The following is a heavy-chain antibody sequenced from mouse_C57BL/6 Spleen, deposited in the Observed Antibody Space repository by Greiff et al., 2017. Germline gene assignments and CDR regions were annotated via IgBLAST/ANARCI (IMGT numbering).Heavy chain of an antibody. CDR3: ARNRGVVATGYFDY. CDR1: GYTFTSYW. J-gene: IGHJ2*01. V-gene: IGHV1-55*01. Sequence: QVQLQQPGAELVKPGASVKMSCKASGYTFTSYWITWVKQRPGQGLEWIGNIYPGSGSTNYNEKFKSKATLTVDTSSSTVYMQLSSLTSEDAAVYYCARNRGVVATGYFDYWGQGTTLTVSS. CDR2: IYPGSGST. D-gene: IGHD1-1*01.